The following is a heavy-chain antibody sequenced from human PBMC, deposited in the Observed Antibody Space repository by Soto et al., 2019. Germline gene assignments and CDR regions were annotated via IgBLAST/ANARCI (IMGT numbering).Heavy chain of an antibody. CDR2: IHHSGST. Sequence: PSETLSLTCSVSGGSIGSTFYYWSWIRQHPGKGLEWIGYIHHSGSTSYNPSLKSRLTMSVDTSRKQFSLGLSSVTAADTAVYYCARAYYDSSSSYQYYFDSWGQGTLVTVSS. CDR3: ARAYYDSSSSYQYYFDS. J-gene: IGHJ4*02. D-gene: IGHD3-22*01. CDR1: GGSIGSTFYY. V-gene: IGHV4-31*03.